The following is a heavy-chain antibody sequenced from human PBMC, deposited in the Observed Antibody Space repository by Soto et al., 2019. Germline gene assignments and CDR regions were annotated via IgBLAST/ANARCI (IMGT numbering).Heavy chain of an antibody. CDR2: ISAYNGNT. CDR1: GYTFTSYG. Sequence: ASVKVSCKASGYTFTSYGISWVRQAPGQGLEWMGWISAYNGNTNYAQKLQGRVTMTTDTSTSTAYMELRSLRSDDTAVYYCARVRYYDFWSGPLDVWGQGTMVPVSS. CDR3: ARVRYYDFWSGPLDV. J-gene: IGHJ6*02. D-gene: IGHD3-3*01. V-gene: IGHV1-18*01.